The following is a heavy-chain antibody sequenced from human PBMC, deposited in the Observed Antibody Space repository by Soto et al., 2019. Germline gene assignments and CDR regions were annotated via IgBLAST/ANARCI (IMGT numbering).Heavy chain of an antibody. Sequence: QVQLVESGGGVVQPGRSLRLSCAASGFTFSAYGMRWVRQAPGKGLEWVAVIWDEGVKKYYEDSVKGRFTISRDNSDNTLFLQMNSLTAEDSAVYYCARGGRKAGAVDIWGQGTTVTVSS. CDR1: GFTFSAYG. V-gene: IGHV3-33*01. J-gene: IGHJ3*02. D-gene: IGHD3-16*01. CDR3: ARGGRKAGAVDI. CDR2: IWDEGVKK.